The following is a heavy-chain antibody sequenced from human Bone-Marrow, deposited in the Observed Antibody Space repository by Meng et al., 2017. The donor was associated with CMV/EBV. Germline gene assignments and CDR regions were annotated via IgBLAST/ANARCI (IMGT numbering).Heavy chain of an antibody. J-gene: IGHJ4*02. D-gene: IGHD4-17*01. CDR3: ARDISEGTTTYDFDS. Sequence: SESLSLTCTVSRGSVSYYYWSWLRPTPGNGLEWIGYVYFTGGTNYKPSLNSRVTISIDTSKNQFSLRLNSVTASDPASYYCARDISEGTTTYDFDSWGQGILVTVSS. CDR1: RGSVSYYY. V-gene: IGHV4-59*02. CDR2: VYFTGGT.